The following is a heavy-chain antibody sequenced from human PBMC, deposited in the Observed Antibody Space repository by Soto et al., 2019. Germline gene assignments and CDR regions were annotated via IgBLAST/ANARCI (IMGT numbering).Heavy chain of an antibody. V-gene: IGHV4-59*01. CDR3: ARVVQDPSAYCSGGSCYSDWFDP. CDR1: GGSISSYY. D-gene: IGHD2-15*01. J-gene: IGHJ5*02. CDR2: IYYSGST. Sequence: SETLSLTCTVSGGSISSYYWSWIRQPPGKGLEWIGYIYYSGSTNYNPSLKSRVTISVDTSKNQFSLKLSSVTAADTAVYYCARVVQDPSAYCSGGSCYSDWFDPWGQGTLVTVST.